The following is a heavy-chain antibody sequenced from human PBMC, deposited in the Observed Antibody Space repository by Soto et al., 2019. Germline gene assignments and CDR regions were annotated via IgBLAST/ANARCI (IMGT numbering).Heavy chain of an antibody. D-gene: IGHD5-18*01. J-gene: IGHJ4*02. CDR1: GGSISSSSYY. Sequence: SETLSLTCTVSGGSISSSSYYWGWIRQPPGKGLEWIGSIYYSGSTYYNPSLKSRVTISVDTSKNQFSLKLSSVTAADTAVYYCARGIQLWSEFDYWGQGTLVTVSS. V-gene: IGHV4-39*01. CDR3: ARGIQLWSEFDY. CDR2: IYYSGST.